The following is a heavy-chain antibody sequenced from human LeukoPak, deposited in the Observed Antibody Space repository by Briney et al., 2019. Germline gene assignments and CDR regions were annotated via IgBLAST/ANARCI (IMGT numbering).Heavy chain of an antibody. D-gene: IGHD5-12*01. CDR2: LNADGNSI. V-gene: IGHV3-74*01. CDR3: AGAYSAYDPFDY. J-gene: IGHJ4*02. CDR1: GFTFDDYA. Sequence: GGSLRLSCAASGFTFDDYAMHWVRQAPGKGLVWVSRLNADGNSITYADSVRGRFTISRDNAKNTVHLQMNSLRVEDTATYFCAGAYSAYDPFDYWGQGILVTVSS.